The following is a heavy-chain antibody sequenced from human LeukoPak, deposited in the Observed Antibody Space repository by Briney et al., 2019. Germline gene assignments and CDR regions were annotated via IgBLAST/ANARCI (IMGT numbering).Heavy chain of an antibody. D-gene: IGHD1-26*01. V-gene: IGHV3-30*02. CDR2: IRYDGSNK. CDR1: GFTFSSYG. Sequence: GGSLRLSCAASGFTFSSYGMHWVRQAPGKGLEWVAFIRYDGSNKYYADSVKGRFTISTDNSKKTLYLQMNSLRAEDTAVYYCAKDLSRGSYKLTPYYFDYWGQGTLVTVSS. J-gene: IGHJ4*02. CDR3: AKDLSRGSYKLTPYYFDY.